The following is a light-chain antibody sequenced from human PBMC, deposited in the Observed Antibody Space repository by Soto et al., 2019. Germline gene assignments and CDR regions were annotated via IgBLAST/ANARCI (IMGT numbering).Light chain of an antibody. Sequence: QSVLTQPPSASGTPGQRITISCSGSSSNIEGNSVKWYQQLPGTAPKLLIYSNNQRPSGVPDRFSGSKSGTSASLAISGLQSEDEADYYCAAWDDSLNGVVFGGGTQLTVL. V-gene: IGLV1-44*01. CDR3: AAWDDSLNGVV. CDR2: SNN. J-gene: IGLJ2*01. CDR1: SSNIEGNS.